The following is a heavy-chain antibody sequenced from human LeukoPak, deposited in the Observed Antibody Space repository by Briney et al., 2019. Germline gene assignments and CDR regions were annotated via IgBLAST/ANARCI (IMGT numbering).Heavy chain of an antibody. D-gene: IGHD3-22*01. CDR2: IQPDGREQ. CDR1: GLTFSSRW. J-gene: IGHJ4*02. Sequence: GGSLRLSCAASGLTFSSRWMSWVRQAPGKGLEWLGNIQPDGREQYPVDSVKGRFTISRDNARNSLFLQMNSLRVEDTAVYYCAKDVPYYVSSGTMDYWGQGTLVTVSS. V-gene: IGHV3-7*01. CDR3: AKDVPYYVSSGTMDY.